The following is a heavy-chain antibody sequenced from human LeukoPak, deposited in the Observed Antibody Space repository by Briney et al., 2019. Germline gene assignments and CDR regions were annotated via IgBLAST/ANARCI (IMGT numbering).Heavy chain of an antibody. CDR2: INWNGGST. CDR1: GFTFDDYG. D-gene: IGHD3-22*01. J-gene: IGHJ4*02. CDR3: ARLYYYDSSGLGDY. Sequence: GGSLRLSCAASGFTFDDYGMSWVRQAPGKGLEWVSGINWNGGSTGYADSVEGRFTISRDNAKNSLYLQMNSLRAEDTALYYCARLYYYDSSGLGDYWGQGTLVTVSS. V-gene: IGHV3-20*04.